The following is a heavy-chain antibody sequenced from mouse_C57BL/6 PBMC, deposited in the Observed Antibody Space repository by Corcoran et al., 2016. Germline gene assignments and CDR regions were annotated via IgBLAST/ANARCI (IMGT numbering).Heavy chain of an antibody. D-gene: IGHD1-1*01. J-gene: IGHJ4*01. CDR2: INPNNGGT. CDR1: GYTFTDYN. CDR3: AGQDIYYGSSYDYAMDY. Sequence: EVQLQQSGPELVKPGASVKIPCKASGYTFTDYNMDWVKQSHGKSLEWIGDINPNNGGTIYNQKFKGKATLTVDKSSSTAYMELRSLTSEDTAVYYCAGQDIYYGSSYDYAMDYWGQGTSVTVSS. V-gene: IGHV1-18*01.